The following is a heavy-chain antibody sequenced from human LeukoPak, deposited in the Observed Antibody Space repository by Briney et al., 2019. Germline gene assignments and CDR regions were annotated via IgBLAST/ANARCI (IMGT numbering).Heavy chain of an antibody. D-gene: IGHD3-10*01. V-gene: IGHV1-46*01. J-gene: IGHJ6*02. Sequence: ASVKVSCKASGYTFTSYYMHWVRQAPGQGLEWMGIINPSGGSTSYAQKFQGRVTMTRGTSTSTVYMELSSLRSEDTAVYYRARDIVWFGEFYYGMDVWGQGTTVTVSS. CDR1: GYTFTSYY. CDR2: INPSGGST. CDR3: ARDIVWFGEFYYGMDV.